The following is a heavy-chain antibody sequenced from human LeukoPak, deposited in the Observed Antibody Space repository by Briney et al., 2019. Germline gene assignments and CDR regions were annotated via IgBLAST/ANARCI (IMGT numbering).Heavy chain of an antibody. Sequence: PGGSLRLSCAASGFTSSSYDMHWVRQATGKGLEWVSAIGTAGDTYYPGSVKGRFTISRENAKNSLYLQMNSLRAGDTAVYYCARVRKYSGYYSWYFDLWGRGTLVTVSS. CDR3: ARVRKYSGYYSWYFDL. J-gene: IGHJ2*01. V-gene: IGHV3-13*01. D-gene: IGHD5-12*01. CDR1: GFTSSSYD. CDR2: IGTAGDT.